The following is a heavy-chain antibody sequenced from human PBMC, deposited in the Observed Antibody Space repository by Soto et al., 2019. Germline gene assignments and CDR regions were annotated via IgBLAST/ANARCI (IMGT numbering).Heavy chain of an antibody. V-gene: IGHV4-59*01. CDR1: GGTISRYY. J-gene: IGHJ6*02. CDR2: MYNTGST. Sequence: QVQLQESGPGLVKPSETLSLTCTVSGGTISRYYWSWIRQPPGKGLEWIGYMYNTGSTVYNPSFKSRVTISVHKAKTQFSLKLNSVTAADTAVYYCARDLWGYCGTDCYPLDVWGQGTTVTVSS. D-gene: IGHD2-21*02. CDR3: ARDLWGYCGTDCYPLDV.